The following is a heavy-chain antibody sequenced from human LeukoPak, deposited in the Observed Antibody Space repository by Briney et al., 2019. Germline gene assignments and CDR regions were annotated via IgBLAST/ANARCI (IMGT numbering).Heavy chain of an antibody. V-gene: IGHV1-69*13. J-gene: IGHJ4*02. CDR3: ARLSHCSSTSCHDY. CDR2: IIPIFGTA. CDR1: GYTFTSYY. D-gene: IGHD2-2*01. Sequence: GASVKVSCKASGYTFTSYYMHWVRQAPGQGLEWMGGIIPIFGTANYAQKFQGRVTITADESTSTAYMELSSLRSEDTAVYYCARLSHCSSTSCHDYWGQGTLVTVSS.